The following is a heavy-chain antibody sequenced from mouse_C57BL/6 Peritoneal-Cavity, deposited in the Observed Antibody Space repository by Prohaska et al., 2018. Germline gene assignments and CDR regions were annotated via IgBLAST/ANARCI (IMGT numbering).Heavy chain of an antibody. V-gene: IGHV1-26*01. Sequence: HGKSLEWIGDINPNNGGTSYNQKFKGKATLTVDKSSSTAYMELRSLTSEDSAVYYCARSLDYWGQGTTLTVSS. CDR2: INPNNGGT. J-gene: IGHJ2*01. CDR3: ARSLDY.